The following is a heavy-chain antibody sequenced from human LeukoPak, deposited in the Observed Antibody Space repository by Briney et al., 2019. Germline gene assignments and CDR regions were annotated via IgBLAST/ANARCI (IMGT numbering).Heavy chain of an antibody. D-gene: IGHD1/OR15-1a*01. CDR3: AKESGPIRAPLYDY. Sequence: GGSQRLSCGASGFIFRNYGMSWVRQAPGEGLKWVAGINDNGGGAYYAESLKGRFTISRDNSKNMLYLQMNSLRVEDTAVYYCAKESGPIRAPLYDYWGQGGPGHRLL. CDR2: INDNGGGA. V-gene: IGHV3-23*01. J-gene: IGHJ4*02. CDR1: GFIFRNYG.